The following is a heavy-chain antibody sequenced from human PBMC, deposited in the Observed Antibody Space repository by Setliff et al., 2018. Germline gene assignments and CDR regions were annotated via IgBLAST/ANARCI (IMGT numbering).Heavy chain of an antibody. CDR1: GFTVSSNY. Sequence: GGSLRLSCAASGFTVSSNYMSWVRQAPGKGLEWVGRIKSKTDGGTTDYAALVKDRFTISRDDSKNTLCLQMNSLKTEDTAVYYCARGLWVSYGSYYYYGMDVWGQGTTVTVSS. CDR2: IKSKTDGGTT. CDR3: ARGLWVSYGSYYYYGMDV. J-gene: IGHJ6*02. D-gene: IGHD5-18*01. V-gene: IGHV3-15*01.